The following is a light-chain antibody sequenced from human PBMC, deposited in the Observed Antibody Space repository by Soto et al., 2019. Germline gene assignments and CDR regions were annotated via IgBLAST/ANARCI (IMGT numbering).Light chain of an antibody. CDR2: GAS. Sequence: ETVMTQSPATLSVSPGESATLSCRASQSVRSNLAWYQQKPGQAPRLLIYGASTRATGIPARFSGSGSGTEFTLTISSLQSVDFAVYYCQQYNNWPPYTFGQGIKLEIK. CDR3: QQYNNWPPYT. J-gene: IGKJ2*01. V-gene: IGKV3-15*01. CDR1: QSVRSN.